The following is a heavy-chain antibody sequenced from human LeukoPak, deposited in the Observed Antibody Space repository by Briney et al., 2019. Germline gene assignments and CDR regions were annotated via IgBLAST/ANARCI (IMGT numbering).Heavy chain of an antibody. V-gene: IGHV3-11*04. CDR3: ARDARWLQPKCYFDY. D-gene: IGHD5-24*01. CDR1: GFTFSDYY. CDR2: ISSSGSTI. Sequence: GGSLRLSCAASGFTFSDYYMSWLRQAPGKGLEWVSYISSSGSTIYYADSVKGRFTISRDNAKNSLYLQMNSLRAEDTAVYYCARDARWLQPKCYFDYWGQGTLVTVSS. J-gene: IGHJ4*02.